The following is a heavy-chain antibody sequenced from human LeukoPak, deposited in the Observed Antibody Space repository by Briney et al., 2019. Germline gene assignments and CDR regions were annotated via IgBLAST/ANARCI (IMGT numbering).Heavy chain of an antibody. V-gene: IGHV4-59*08. J-gene: IGHJ2*01. Sequence: PSETLSLTCTVSGGAMHAYYWSWIRQPPGKRLQWVAYIHSRGGTNYNPSLKSRVTTSLDTSKNQFFLRLTSVTAADTAIYYCGRHEYGGNSAWYFDLWGRGTLVTVSS. D-gene: IGHD1-26*01. CDR2: IHSRGGT. CDR3: GRHEYGGNSAWYFDL. CDR1: GGAMHAYY.